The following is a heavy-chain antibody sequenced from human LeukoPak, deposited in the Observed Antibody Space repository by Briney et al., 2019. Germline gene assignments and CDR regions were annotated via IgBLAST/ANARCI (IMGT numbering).Heavy chain of an antibody. V-gene: IGHV3-74*01. J-gene: IGHJ4*02. Sequence: GGSLRPSCAASGFTSSSYWMHWVRQVPGKGLVWVSRISGDGTARNYADSVKGRFTISRDNSKDTLYLQMNSLRAEDTAVYYCAKERSRGVIIPYYFDYWGQGTLVTVSS. CDR1: GFTSSSYW. CDR3: AKERSRGVIIPYYFDY. CDR2: ISGDGTAR. D-gene: IGHD3-10*01.